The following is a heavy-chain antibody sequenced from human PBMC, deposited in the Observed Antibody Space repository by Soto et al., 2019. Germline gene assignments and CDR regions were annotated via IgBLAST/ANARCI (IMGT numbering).Heavy chain of an antibody. Sequence: ASVKVSCKASDYSFTGYKIDWVRQAPGQRLEWMGWIDPNTGVTYYARKFQGRVTMTRDTSISTAYLEMRRLTSDDTAVYYCATNHRSSTSRGSGFDPWGQGTQVTVSS. CDR1: DYSFTGYK. J-gene: IGHJ5*01. V-gene: IGHV1-2*02. CDR2: IDPNTGVT. D-gene: IGHD6-6*01. CDR3: ATNHRSSTSRGSGFDP.